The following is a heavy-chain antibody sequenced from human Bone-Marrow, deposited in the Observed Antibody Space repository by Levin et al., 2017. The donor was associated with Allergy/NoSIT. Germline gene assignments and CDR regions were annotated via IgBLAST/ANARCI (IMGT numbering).Heavy chain of an antibody. CDR3: ARVRSGVRGYGMDV. D-gene: IGHD2-15*01. Sequence: SQTLSLTCTVSGDSVITGDYYWSWIRQTPGKGLEWIGNIYNSGSTFYNLSLRSRVSMSIDTSNNQFSLKMSFVSAADTAGYFCARVRSGVRGYGMDVWGQGTTVTVSS. CDR2: IYNSGST. J-gene: IGHJ6*02. V-gene: IGHV4-30-4*01. CDR1: GDSVITGDYY.